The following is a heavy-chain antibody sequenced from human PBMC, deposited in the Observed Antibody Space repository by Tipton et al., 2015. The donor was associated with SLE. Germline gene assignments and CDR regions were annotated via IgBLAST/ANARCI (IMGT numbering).Heavy chain of an antibody. J-gene: IGHJ1*01. D-gene: IGHD6-19*01. V-gene: IGHV3-33*01. CDR3: AISLAVAALGYFQH. CDR2: IWYDGSNK. Sequence: SLRLSCAASGFTFSSYGMHWVRQAPGKGLEWVVVIWYDGSNKYYADSVKGRFTISRDNSKNTLYLQMNSLRAEDTAVYYCAISLAVAALGYFQHWGQGTLVTVSS. CDR1: GFTFSSYG.